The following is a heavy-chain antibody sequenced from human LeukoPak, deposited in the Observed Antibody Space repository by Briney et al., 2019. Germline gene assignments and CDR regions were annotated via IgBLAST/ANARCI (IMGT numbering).Heavy chain of an antibody. Sequence: GGSLRLSCAASGFTFSSYAMSWVRQAPGKGLEWDSGISNSGGSTYYADSVKGRFTISRDNSKNTLYLQMNSLRAEDTAVYYCAKDRGSYGDYQLDYWGQGTLVTVSS. CDR3: AKDRGSYGDYQLDY. D-gene: IGHD4-17*01. J-gene: IGHJ4*02. CDR1: GFTFSSYA. V-gene: IGHV3-23*01. CDR2: ISNSGGST.